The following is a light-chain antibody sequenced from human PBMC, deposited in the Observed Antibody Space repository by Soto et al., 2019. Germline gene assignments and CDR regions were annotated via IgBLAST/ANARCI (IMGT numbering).Light chain of an antibody. Sequence: DIQMTQSPSTLSASVGDRVTITCRASQSISSWLAWYQQKPGKAPKLLIYKASSLETGVPSRFSGGGSGTEFTLTINSLQPDDFATYYCQHSGTFGQGTKVDIK. CDR1: QSISSW. CDR2: KAS. J-gene: IGKJ1*01. V-gene: IGKV1-5*03. CDR3: QHSGT.